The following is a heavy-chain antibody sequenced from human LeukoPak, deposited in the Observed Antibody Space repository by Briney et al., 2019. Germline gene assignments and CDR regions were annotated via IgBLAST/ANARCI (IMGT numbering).Heavy chain of an antibody. D-gene: IGHD2-15*01. J-gene: IGHJ6*03. CDR2: IYYSGST. CDR1: GGSMSSYY. Sequence: SGTLSLTCSVSGGSMSSYYWSWIRQPPGKGLEWIGYIYYSGSTNYNPSLKSRVTISVDTSKNQFPLQLSSVTAADTAVYYCARGYCSGGSCYSYYYYNYMDVWGKGTTVTVSS. V-gene: IGHV4-59*01. CDR3: ARGYCSGGSCYSYYYYNYMDV.